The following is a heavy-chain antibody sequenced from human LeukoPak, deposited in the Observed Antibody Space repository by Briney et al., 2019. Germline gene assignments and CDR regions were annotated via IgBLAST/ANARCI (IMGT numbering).Heavy chain of an antibody. CDR3: ARVAVGRLYYYDSSGYFDY. CDR2: IYHSGST. D-gene: IGHD3-22*01. V-gene: IGHV4-30-2*01. J-gene: IGHJ4*02. CDR1: GGSFSGYS. Sequence: SETLSLTCAVYGGSFSGYSWSWIRQPPGKGLEWIGYIYHSGSTYYNPSLKSRVTISVDRSKNQFSLKLSSVTAADTAVYYCARVAVGRLYYYDSSGYFDYWGQGTLVTVSS.